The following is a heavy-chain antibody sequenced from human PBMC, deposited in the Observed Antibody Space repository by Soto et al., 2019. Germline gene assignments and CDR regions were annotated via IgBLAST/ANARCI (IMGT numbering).Heavy chain of an antibody. CDR3: ARDDYGIYPY. D-gene: IGHD1-26*01. V-gene: IGHV1-2*02. Sequence: QVQLVQSGTEVKKPGASVKVSCKASGYTVTDYYIHWVRQAPGQGLEWMGWIDPKNGGTIYAQKFQDRVTMTRDTSISTAYIDLSRLTSDDTALYYCARDDYGIYPYWGQGTLVTVSS. CDR2: IDPKNGGT. CDR1: GYTVTDYY. J-gene: IGHJ4*02.